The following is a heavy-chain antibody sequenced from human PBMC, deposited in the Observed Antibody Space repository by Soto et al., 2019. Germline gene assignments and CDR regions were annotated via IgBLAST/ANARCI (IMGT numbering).Heavy chain of an antibody. Sequence: ASVKVSCKASGYTFTSYYMHWVRQAPGQGLEWMGIINPSGGSTSYAQKFQGRVTMTRDTSTSTVYMELSSLRSEDTAVYYCARGPRSGYSYGFHSPYYFDYWGQGTLVTVSS. D-gene: IGHD5-18*01. J-gene: IGHJ4*02. CDR3: ARGPRSGYSYGFHSPYYFDY. CDR2: INPSGGST. CDR1: GYTFTSYY. V-gene: IGHV1-46*03.